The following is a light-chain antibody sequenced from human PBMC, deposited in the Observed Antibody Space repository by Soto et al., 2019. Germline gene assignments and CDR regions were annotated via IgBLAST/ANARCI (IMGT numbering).Light chain of an antibody. CDR1: ERISSNF. Sequence: VLTQSPDTLYLSPGERATLSCRASERISSNFLAWYQQRPGQAPRLLIYGASTRASGIPDRFSGSGSGTDFALTISRLEPEDFAVFYCRQYGTSPFTFGPGTTVEIK. CDR2: GAS. J-gene: IGKJ3*01. V-gene: IGKV3-20*01. CDR3: RQYGTSPFT.